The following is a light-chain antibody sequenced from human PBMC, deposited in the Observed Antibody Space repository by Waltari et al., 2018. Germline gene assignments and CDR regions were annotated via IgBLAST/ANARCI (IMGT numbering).Light chain of an antibody. Sequence: ETVLTQSPATLSLSPGERATLSCRASQSISTSLAWYQQKPGQAPRLLIYDSSHRATGVPDRFSGSGSGTDFTLTISSLEPEDFAVYYCQRRTNWYAFGQGTKLEIK. CDR3: QRRTNWYA. CDR1: QSISTS. V-gene: IGKV3-11*01. CDR2: DSS. J-gene: IGKJ2*01.